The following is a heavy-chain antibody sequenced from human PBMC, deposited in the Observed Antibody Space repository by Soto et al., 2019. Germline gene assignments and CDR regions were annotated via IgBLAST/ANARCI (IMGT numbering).Heavy chain of an antibody. V-gene: IGHV3-15*01. CDR1: GFTFSNAW. CDR3: TTTPHTIFGENWLDY. Sequence: PGGSLRLSCAASGFTFSNAWMSWVRQAPGKGLEWVGRIKSKTGGGTTDYAAPVKGRFTISRDDSKNTLYLQMNSLKTEDTAVYYCTTTPHTIFGENWLDYWGQGTLVTVSS. J-gene: IGHJ4*02. CDR2: IKSKTGGGTT. D-gene: IGHD3-3*01.